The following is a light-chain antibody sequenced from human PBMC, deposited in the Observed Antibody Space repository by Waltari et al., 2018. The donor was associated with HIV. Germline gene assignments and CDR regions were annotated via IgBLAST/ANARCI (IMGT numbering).Light chain of an antibody. CDR2: GAS. V-gene: IGKV3D-15*01. CDR1: QSVSSN. J-gene: IGKJ4*01. CDR3: QQYNKWPLT. Sequence: EIVLMHSPATLSVSSGERATLSCRASQSVSSNLAWYQQKPGQAPRLLIYGASTRATGIPARFSGSGSGTEFTLTISSLQSEDFAVYYCQQYNKWPLTFGGGTKVEIK.